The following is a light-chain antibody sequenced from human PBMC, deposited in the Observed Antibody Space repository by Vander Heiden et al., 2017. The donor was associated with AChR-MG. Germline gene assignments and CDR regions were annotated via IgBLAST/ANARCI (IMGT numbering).Light chain of an antibody. CDR1: QSVSSK. CDR2: GAS. V-gene: IGKV3-15*01. CDR3: LEYNDWPS. J-gene: IGKJ1*01. Sequence: EIVMMQSPATLSVSPGERATLSCRASQSVSSKLAWYQQKPGQAPRLLIYGASTRATAIPARFSGSGSGTEFTLTISSLQSEDFAVYYCLEYNDWPSFGQGTKVEIK.